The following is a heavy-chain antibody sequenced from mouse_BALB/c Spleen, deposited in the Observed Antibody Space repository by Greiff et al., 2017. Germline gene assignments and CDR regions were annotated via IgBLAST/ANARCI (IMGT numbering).Heavy chain of an antibody. CDR1: GFAFSSYD. D-gene: IGHD3-3*01. J-gene: IGHJ4*01. CDR3: ARHGVIGLDWAMDD. Sequence: EVHLVESGGGLVKPGGSLKFSCAASGFAFSSYDMSWVRQTPEKSVEWVAYISSGGGSTYYPDTVTGRVTISRDNAKNTLYLQMSSLKSEDTAVYYWARHGVIGLDWAMDDWGEGTSVTVSS. V-gene: IGHV5-12-1*01. CDR2: ISSGGGST.